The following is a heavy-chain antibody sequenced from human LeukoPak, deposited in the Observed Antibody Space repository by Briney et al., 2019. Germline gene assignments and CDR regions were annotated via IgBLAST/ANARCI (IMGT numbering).Heavy chain of an antibody. CDR2: INPNSGGT. Sequence: ASVKVSCKASGYTFTGYYMHWVRQAPGEGLEWKGRINPNSGGTNYAQKFQGRVTMNRDTSISTAYMELSRLRSDDTAVYYCARVSPYYYDSSGYSGRRTYYFDYWGQGTLVTVSS. V-gene: IGHV1-2*06. CDR3: ARVSPYYYDSSGYSGRRTYYFDY. CDR1: GYTFTGYY. J-gene: IGHJ4*02. D-gene: IGHD3-22*01.